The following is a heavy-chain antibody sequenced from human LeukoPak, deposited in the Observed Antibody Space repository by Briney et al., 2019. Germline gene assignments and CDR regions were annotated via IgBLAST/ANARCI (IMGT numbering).Heavy chain of an antibody. Sequence: GGSLRLSCAASGFTFSSYAMSWVRQAPGKGLEWVSAISGSGGSTYYADSVKGRFTVSRDNSKNTLYLQMNSLRAEDTAVYYCAKDSSGSSYNWFDPWGQGTLVTVSS. J-gene: IGHJ5*02. D-gene: IGHD1-26*01. CDR3: AKDSSGSSYNWFDP. CDR1: GFTFSSYA. CDR2: ISGSGGST. V-gene: IGHV3-23*01.